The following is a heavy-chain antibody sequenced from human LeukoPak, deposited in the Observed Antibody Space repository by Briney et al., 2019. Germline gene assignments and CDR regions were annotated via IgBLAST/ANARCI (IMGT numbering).Heavy chain of an antibody. J-gene: IGHJ3*02. Sequence: GGSLRLSCAASGFTFSSYWMSWVRQAPGKGLEWVANIKQDGSEKYYVDSVKGRFTISRDNGKNSLYLQMNSLRAEDTAVYYRARDLHTIDAFDIWGQGTMVTVSS. CDR3: ARDLHTIDAFDI. CDR2: IKQDGSEK. CDR1: GFTFSSYW. D-gene: IGHD3-10*01. V-gene: IGHV3-7*01.